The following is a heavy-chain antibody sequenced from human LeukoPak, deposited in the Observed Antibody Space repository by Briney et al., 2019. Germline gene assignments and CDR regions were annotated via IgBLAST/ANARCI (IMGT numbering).Heavy chain of an antibody. V-gene: IGHV4-61*01. CDR3: ARHTLAVRYYMDV. CDR2: IYYSGST. CDR1: GGSISSGSYY. D-gene: IGHD6-19*01. Sequence: SETLSLTCTVSGGSISSGSYYWSWIRQPPGKGLEWIGYIYYSGSTNYNPSLKSRVTISVDTSKNQFSLKLSSVTAADTAVYYCARHTLAVRYYMDVWGKGTTVTVSS. J-gene: IGHJ6*03.